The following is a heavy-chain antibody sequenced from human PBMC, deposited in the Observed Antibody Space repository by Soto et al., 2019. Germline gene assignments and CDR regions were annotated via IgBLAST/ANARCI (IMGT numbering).Heavy chain of an antibody. J-gene: IGHJ4*02. CDR2: ISNDGSKQ. CDR1: GFTFSNYG. D-gene: IGHD2-8*01. CDR3: AKSTLYCTNGVCFVLDY. V-gene: IGHV3-30*18. Sequence: QVQVVDSGGDAVQPGRSLRLSCAASGFTFSNYGMHWVRQAPGKGLEWVAVISNDGSKQYYGDSVKGRFTISRDNSKSTVYLQMNSLRAEDTAVYFCAKSTLYCTNGVCFVLDYWGQGTLVTVSS.